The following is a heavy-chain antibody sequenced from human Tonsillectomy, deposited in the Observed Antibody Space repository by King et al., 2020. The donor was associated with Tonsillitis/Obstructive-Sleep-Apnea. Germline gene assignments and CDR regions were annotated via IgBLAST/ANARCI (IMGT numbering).Heavy chain of an antibody. J-gene: IGHJ4*02. CDR3: VKSLSQGLAPHDC. CDR1: GFTFSSYS. D-gene: IGHD3-3*02. V-gene: IGHV3-64D*06. Sequence: QLVQSGGGLVQPGGSLRLSCSASGFTFSSYSMHWVRQAPGKVLEYVSGIKKDGGYTPYADSVKGRFSISRDNSKNTLYLQMNSRRVEDTALYYCVKSLSQGLAPHDCWGRGILVTVSP. CDR2: IKKDGGYT.